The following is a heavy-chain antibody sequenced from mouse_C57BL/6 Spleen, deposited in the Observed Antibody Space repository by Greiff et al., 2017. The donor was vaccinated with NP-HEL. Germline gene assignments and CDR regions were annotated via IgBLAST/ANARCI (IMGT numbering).Heavy chain of an antibody. CDR2: IWSGGST. D-gene: IGHD2-4*01. Sequence: QVHVKQSGPGLVQPSQSLSITCTVSGFSLTSYGVHWVRQSPGKGLEWLGVIWSGGSTDYNAAFISRLSISKDNSKSQVFFKMNSLQADDTAIYYCASIYYDYDEYYAMDYWGQGTSVTVSS. J-gene: IGHJ4*01. CDR3: ASIYYDYDEYYAMDY. V-gene: IGHV2-2*01. CDR1: GFSLTSYG.